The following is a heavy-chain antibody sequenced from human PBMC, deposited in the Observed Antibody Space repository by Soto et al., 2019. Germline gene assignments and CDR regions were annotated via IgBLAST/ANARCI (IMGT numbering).Heavy chain of an antibody. D-gene: IGHD4-17*01. CDR3: ARNYGDLQYYYYYCGMDV. J-gene: IGHJ6*02. Sequence: PSETLSLTCTVSGGSVSSGSYYWSWIRQPPGKGLEWIGYIYYSGSTNYNPSLKSRVTISVDTSKNQFSLKLSSVTAADTAVYYCARNYGDLQYYYYYCGMDVWGQGTTVTVSS. V-gene: IGHV4-61*01. CDR1: GGSVSSGSYY. CDR2: IYYSGST.